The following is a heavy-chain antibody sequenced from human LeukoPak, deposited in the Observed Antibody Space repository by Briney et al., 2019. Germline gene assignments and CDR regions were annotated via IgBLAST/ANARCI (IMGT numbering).Heavy chain of an antibody. CDR2: IYYSGST. D-gene: IGHD3-16*01. Sequence: SETLSLTCTVSGGSISSSSYYWGWIRQPPGKGLEWIGYIYYSGSTNYNPSLKSRVTISVDTAKNQFSLKLSSVTAAETAVYYCARYFGGYFDHWGQGTLVTVSS. V-gene: IGHV4-61*05. J-gene: IGHJ4*02. CDR1: GGSISSSSYY. CDR3: ARYFGGYFDH.